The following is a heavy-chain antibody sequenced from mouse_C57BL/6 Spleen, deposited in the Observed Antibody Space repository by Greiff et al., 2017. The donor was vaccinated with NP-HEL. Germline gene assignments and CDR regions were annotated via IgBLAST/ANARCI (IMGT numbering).Heavy chain of an antibody. Sequence: LQESGAELARPGASVKMSCKASGYTFTSYTMHWVKQRPGQGLEWIGYINPSSGYTKYNQKFKDKATLTADKSSSTDYMQLSSLTSEDSAVYYCANTGNLAYWGQGTLVTVSA. CDR3: ANTGNLAY. J-gene: IGHJ3*01. CDR2: INPSSGYT. D-gene: IGHD2-1*01. CDR1: GYTFTSYT. V-gene: IGHV1-4*01.